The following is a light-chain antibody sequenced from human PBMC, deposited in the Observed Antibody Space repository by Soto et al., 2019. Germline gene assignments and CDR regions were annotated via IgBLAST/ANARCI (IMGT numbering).Light chain of an antibody. Sequence: QSALTQPPSASGSPGQSVTISCTGTSSDVGGYNFVSWYQQHPGRAPKLIISAVTNRPSGVPDRFSGSKSGNTASLTVSGLQADDEADCYCSSYAGSSDIVFGTGTKLTVL. CDR3: SSYAGSSDIV. V-gene: IGLV2-8*01. J-gene: IGLJ1*01. CDR1: SSDVGGYNF. CDR2: AVT.